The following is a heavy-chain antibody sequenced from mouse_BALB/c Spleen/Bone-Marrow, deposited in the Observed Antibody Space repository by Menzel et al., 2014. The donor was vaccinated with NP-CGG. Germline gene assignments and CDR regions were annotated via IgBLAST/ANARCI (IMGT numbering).Heavy chain of an antibody. CDR2: IYPGSGST. J-gene: IGHJ4*01. CDR1: GYTFTSYW. V-gene: IGHV1S22*01. Sequence: LQQPGSELVRPGASVKLSCKASGYTFTSYWMRWVKQRPGQGLEWIGNIYPGSGSTNYDEKFKSKATLTVDTSSSTAYMQLSSLTSEDSAVYYCTRYYGYYAMDYWGQGTSVTVSS. CDR3: TRYYGYYAMDY. D-gene: IGHD1-2*01.